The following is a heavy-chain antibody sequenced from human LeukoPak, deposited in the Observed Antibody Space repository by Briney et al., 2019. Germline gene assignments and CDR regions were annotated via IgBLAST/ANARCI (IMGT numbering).Heavy chain of an antibody. CDR1: GGSFSGYY. D-gene: IGHD4-17*01. CDR3: ASSYGDYRYDAFDI. CDR2: INHSGST. V-gene: IGHV4-34*01. Sequence: SETLSLTCAVYGGSFSGYYWNWIRQPPGKGLEWIGEINHSGSTNYNPSLKSRVTISVDTSKNQFSLKLSSVTAADTAVYYCASSYGDYRYDAFDIWGQGTMVTVSS. J-gene: IGHJ3*02.